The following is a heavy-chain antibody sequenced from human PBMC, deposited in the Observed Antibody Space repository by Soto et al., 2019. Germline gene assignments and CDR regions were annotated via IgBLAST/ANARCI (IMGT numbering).Heavy chain of an antibody. CDR2: IPSGGSST. J-gene: IGHJ4*02. CDR1: GFTFSGYV. CDR3: AKKARGSGYSPFDY. V-gene: IGHV3-23*01. Sequence: PVVSLRLSCAASGFTFSGYVMSWVRQAPGKGLEWVSTIPSGGSSTFYSDSVKGRFTISRDNSQNTLYLQMNSLRAEDTAVYYCAKKARGSGYSPFDYWGQGTLVTVSS. D-gene: IGHD3-22*01.